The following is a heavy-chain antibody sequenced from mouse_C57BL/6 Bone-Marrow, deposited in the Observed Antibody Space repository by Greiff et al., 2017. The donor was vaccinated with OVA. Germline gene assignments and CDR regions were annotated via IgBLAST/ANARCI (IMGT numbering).Heavy chain of an antibody. CDR2: IYPGNSDT. CDR1: GYTFTSYW. D-gene: IGHD2-1*01. Sequence: EVQLQQSGTVLARPGASVKMSCKTSGYTFTSYWMHWVKQRPGQGLEWIGAIYPGNSDTSYNQKFKGKAKLTAVTSASTAYMELSSLTNEDSAVYYCTIYYGNYGDFDDWGQGTTLTVSS. J-gene: IGHJ2*01. CDR3: TIYYGNYGDFDD. V-gene: IGHV1-5*01.